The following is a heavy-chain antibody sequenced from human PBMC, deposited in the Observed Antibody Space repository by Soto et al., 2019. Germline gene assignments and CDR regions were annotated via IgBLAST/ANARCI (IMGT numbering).Heavy chain of an antibody. J-gene: IGHJ4*02. CDR3: VQTTGWPGFDF. Sequence: EVQLVESGGGLIQPGGSLRLSCAASGFTVSSKYMTWVRQAPGKGLEWVSVMYGGGTTYYADSVKGRFTISRDNSKNTLYLQVNSLRAEDTAVYYCVQTTGWPGFDFWGQGTLVTVSS. V-gene: IGHV3-53*01. CDR1: GFTVSSKY. D-gene: IGHD6-19*01. CDR2: MYGGGTT.